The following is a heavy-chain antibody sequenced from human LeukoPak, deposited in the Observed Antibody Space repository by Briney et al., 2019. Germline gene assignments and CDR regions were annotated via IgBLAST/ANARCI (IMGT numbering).Heavy chain of an antibody. CDR3: ARDPGSGSYPH. CDR1: GFTFSSYE. D-gene: IGHD3-10*01. J-gene: IGHJ4*02. Sequence: PGGSLRLSCAASGFTFSSYEMNWVRQAPGKGLEWVSYISSSGSTIYYADSVKGRFTISRDNAKNSLYLQMNSLRAEDTAVYYCARDPGSGSYPHWGQGTLVTVSS. V-gene: IGHV3-48*03. CDR2: ISSSGSTI.